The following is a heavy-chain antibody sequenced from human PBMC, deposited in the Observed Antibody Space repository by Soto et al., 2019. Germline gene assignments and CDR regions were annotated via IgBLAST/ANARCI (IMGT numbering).Heavy chain of an antibody. CDR2: ISSNGGST. CDR1: GLTFSSYA. J-gene: IGHJ4*02. V-gene: IGHV3-64*01. Sequence: EVQLVESGGGLVQPGGSLRLSCAASGLTFSSYAMHWVRQAPGKGLEYVSVISSNGGSTNYANSVKGRFTISIDNSKHTLYLQMGSLRAEHIAVDYCPRGGRGYEFDSWGQGTRVTFSS. CDR3: PRGGRGYEFDS. D-gene: IGHD5-12*01.